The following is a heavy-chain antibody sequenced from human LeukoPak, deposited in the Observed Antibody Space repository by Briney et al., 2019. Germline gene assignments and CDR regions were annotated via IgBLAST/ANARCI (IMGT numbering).Heavy chain of an antibody. CDR2: INPSGGST. CDR3: ARNVASGLDY. J-gene: IGHJ4*02. V-gene: IGHV1-46*03. Sequence: ASVKVSCEASGYTFTTYYIHWVRQAPGQGLEWMGFINPSGGSTSYAQKFQGRVTMTRDTSTSTVYMELSSLRSEDTAVYYCARNVASGLDYWGQGTLVIVSS. CDR1: GYTFTTYY. D-gene: IGHD3-10*01.